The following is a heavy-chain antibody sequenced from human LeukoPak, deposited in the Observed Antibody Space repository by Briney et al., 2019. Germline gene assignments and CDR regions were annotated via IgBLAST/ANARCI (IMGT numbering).Heavy chain of an antibody. Sequence: SETLSLTCTVSGGSIRSYYWSWIRQPPGKGLQWIGYIYYRGSTNYNPSLKSRVTISVATSKTQFSLKLSSVTAADTAVYYCARRTGDGEFDYWGQGTLVTVSS. V-gene: IGHV4-59*01. D-gene: IGHD7-27*01. CDR3: ARRTGDGEFDY. J-gene: IGHJ4*02. CDR2: IYYRGST. CDR1: GGSIRSYY.